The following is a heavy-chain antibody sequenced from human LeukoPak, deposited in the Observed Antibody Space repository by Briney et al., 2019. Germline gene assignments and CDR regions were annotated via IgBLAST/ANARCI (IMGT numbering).Heavy chain of an antibody. V-gene: IGHV1-69*13. D-gene: IGHD3-10*01. CDR3: ARGQPVDYGSGSYTYYFDY. J-gene: IGHJ4*02. Sequence: GASVKVSCKASGGTFSSYAISWVRQAPGQGLEWMGGIIPIFGTANYAQKFQGRVTITADESTSPAYMELSSLRSEDTAVYYCARGQPVDYGSGSYTYYFDYWGQGTLVTVSS. CDR2: IIPIFGTA. CDR1: GGTFSSYA.